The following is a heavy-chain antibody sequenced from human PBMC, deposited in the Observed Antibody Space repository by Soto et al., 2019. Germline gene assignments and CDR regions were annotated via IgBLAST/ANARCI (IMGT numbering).Heavy chain of an antibody. CDR3: ATPRDLYCSGGGCYDLDHYYYYGMDV. CDR2: IRGSGGST. Sequence: SMTLSSAADASSFTIYAMSWDRPAEGRVLEWVSAIRGSGGSTYYADSVKGRFSISRDNSTNTPYLQMNSLRAAGPAVYYCATPRDLYCSGGGCYDLDHYYYYGMDVWGQGTPVTVSS. CDR1: ASSFTIYA. J-gene: IGHJ6*02. V-gene: IGHV3-23*01. D-gene: IGHD2-15*01.